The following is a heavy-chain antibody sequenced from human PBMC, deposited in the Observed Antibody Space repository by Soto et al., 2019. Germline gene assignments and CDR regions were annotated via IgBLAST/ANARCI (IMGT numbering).Heavy chain of an antibody. Sequence: QVQLVQSGKEVVKPGASVKVSCKASGYTLNTYGISWVRQAPEQGLEWMGWISAYNDNTKYAQNLQGRVTMTTDTSTNTAYLELRSLRSDDTAVFYCARSDREAPYYGMDVWGQGTTVTVSS. J-gene: IGHJ6*02. CDR2: ISAYNDNT. CDR3: ARSDREAPYYGMDV. V-gene: IGHV1-18*04. CDR1: GYTLNTYG.